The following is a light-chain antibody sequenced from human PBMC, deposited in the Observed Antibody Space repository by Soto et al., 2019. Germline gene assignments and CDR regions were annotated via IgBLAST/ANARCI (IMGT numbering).Light chain of an antibody. CDR3: QQYGSSPLT. CDR2: GAS. Sequence: IVLTQSPGTLSWSPGERATLSCRASQSVSSSYLAWYQQKPGQAPRLVIYGASSRATGIPDSFSGSGSGTDFTLTISRLEPEDFAVYYCQQYGSSPLTFGGGTKVDIK. J-gene: IGKJ4*01. V-gene: IGKV3-20*01. CDR1: QSVSSSY.